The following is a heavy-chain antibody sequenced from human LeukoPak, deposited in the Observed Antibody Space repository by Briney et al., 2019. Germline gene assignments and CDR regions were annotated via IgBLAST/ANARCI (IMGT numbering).Heavy chain of an antibody. CDR1: GYTLTELS. V-gene: IGHV1-24*01. CDR3: ARGLSTIFGDENWFDP. Sequence: GASVKVSCKVSGYTLTELSMHWVRQAPGKGLEWMGGFDPEDGETIYAQKFQGRVTMTEDTSTDTAYMELSSLRSEDTAVYYCARGLSTIFGDENWFDPWGQGTLVTVSS. D-gene: IGHD3-3*01. J-gene: IGHJ5*02. CDR2: FDPEDGET.